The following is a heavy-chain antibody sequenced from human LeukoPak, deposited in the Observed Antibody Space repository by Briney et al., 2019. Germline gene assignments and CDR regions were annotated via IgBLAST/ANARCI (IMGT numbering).Heavy chain of an antibody. D-gene: IGHD4-11*01. V-gene: IGHV4-39*07. CDR2: MYYSGST. CDR3: ARDHNYAFDY. Sequence: SETLSLTCTVSGSSISSSGYYWGWIRQPPGKGLEWIGSMYYSGSTYYNPSLKSRVTISVDTSKNQFSLKLSSVTAADTAVYYCARDHNYAFDYWGQGTLVTVSS. J-gene: IGHJ4*02. CDR1: GSSISSSGYY.